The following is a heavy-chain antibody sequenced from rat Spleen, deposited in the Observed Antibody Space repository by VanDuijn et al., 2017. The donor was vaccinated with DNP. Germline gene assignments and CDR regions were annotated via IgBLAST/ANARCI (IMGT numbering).Heavy chain of an antibody. J-gene: IGHJ2*01. V-gene: IGHV5-25*01. D-gene: IGHD1-1*01. Sequence: EVQLVESGGGLVQPGRSMKLSCAASGFTFSNYYMAWVRQAPTKGLEWVASISTGGGNTYYRDSVKGRFTISRDNAKSTLYLQMSKLGSEDTAIYYCAREVRYYSGPDYWGQGVMVTVSS. CDR2: ISTGGGNT. CDR3: AREVRYYSGPDY. CDR1: GFTFSNYY.